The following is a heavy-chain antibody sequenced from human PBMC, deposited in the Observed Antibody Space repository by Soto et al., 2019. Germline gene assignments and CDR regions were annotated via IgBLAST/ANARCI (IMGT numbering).Heavy chain of an antibody. D-gene: IGHD3-22*01. CDR1: GGTFSSYA. CDR3: ARGPYYYDSSGYGAFDI. J-gene: IGHJ3*02. V-gene: IGHV1-69*01. CDR2: IIPIFGTA. Sequence: QVQLVQSGAEVKKPGSSVKVSCKASGGTFSSYAISWVRQAPGQGLEWMGGIIPIFGTANYAQKFQGRVTTTADESTSTAYMELSSVRSEDTAVYYCARGPYYYDSSGYGAFDIGGQGTMVTVSS.